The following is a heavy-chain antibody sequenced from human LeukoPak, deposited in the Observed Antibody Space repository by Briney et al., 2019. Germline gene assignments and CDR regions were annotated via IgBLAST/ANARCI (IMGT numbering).Heavy chain of an antibody. V-gene: IGHV3-9*01. CDR3: KSGGAAPGAFDY. D-gene: IGHD6-13*01. J-gene: IGHJ4*02. CDR1: GFTFDDYA. CDR2: ISWNSGSI. Sequence: GGSLRLSCAASGFTFDDYAMHWVRQAPGKGLEWVSGISWNSGSIGYADSVKGRFTISRDNAKNSLYLQMNSLGVEDTAVYYCKSGGAAPGAFDYWGQGALVTVSS.